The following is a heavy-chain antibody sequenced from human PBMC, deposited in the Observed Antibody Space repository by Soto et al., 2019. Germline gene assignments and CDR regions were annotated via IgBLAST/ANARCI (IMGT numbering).Heavy chain of an antibody. CDR2: IFDSGST. CDR3: AREIMPLTNDWYFDL. J-gene: IGHJ2*01. CDR1: GGSISGGVHS. V-gene: IGHV4-30-4*01. D-gene: IGHD2-8*01. Sequence: QVQLQESGPGLVKPSETLSLTCTVSGGSISGGVHSWSWIRQPPGKGLEWIGHIFDSGSTYYNPVLKSRLTISVDTSKNQFSLRLSSVTAADTAVYYCAREIMPLTNDWYFDLWGRGTLVTVSS.